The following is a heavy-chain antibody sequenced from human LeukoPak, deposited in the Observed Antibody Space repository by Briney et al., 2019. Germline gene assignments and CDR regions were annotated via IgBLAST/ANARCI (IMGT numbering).Heavy chain of an antibody. D-gene: IGHD3-22*01. Sequence: ASVKVSCKASGYTFTSYGISWVRQAPGQGLEWMGRIIPILGIANYAQKFQGRVTITADKSTSTAYMELSSLRSEDTAVYYCARDTGYYYDSSGYYFDLWGRGTLVTVSS. CDR2: IIPILGIA. CDR1: GYTFTSYG. J-gene: IGHJ2*01. V-gene: IGHV1-69*04. CDR3: ARDTGYYYDSSGYYFDL.